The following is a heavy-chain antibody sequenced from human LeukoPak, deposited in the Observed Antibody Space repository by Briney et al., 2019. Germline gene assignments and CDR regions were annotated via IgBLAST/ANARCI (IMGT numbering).Heavy chain of an antibody. CDR2: ISGSGGST. CDR3: AKDQVGRDYYYYGMDV. D-gene: IGHD3/OR15-3a*01. CDR1: GFTFSSYA. J-gene: IGHJ6*02. V-gene: IGHV3-23*01. Sequence: GGSLRLSCAASGFTFSSYAMSWVRQAPGEGLEWVSAISGSGGSTYYADTVKGRFTISRDNSKNTLYLQMNSLRAEDTAVYYCAKDQVGRDYYYYGMDVWGQGTTVTVSS.